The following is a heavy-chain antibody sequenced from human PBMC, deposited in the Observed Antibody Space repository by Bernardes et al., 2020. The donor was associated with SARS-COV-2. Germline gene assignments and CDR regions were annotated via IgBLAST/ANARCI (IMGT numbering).Heavy chain of an antibody. CDR1: CGSICRYY. D-gene: IGHD6-19*01. CDR3: AGWYSSGLYYFDF. Sequence: SEALCLTYAVSCGSICRYYWSWIRQPPGKGLEWIGYIYYSGSTNYNPSLKSRVTMSVDTSKNQFSLKLSSVTAADTAVYYCAGWYSSGLYYFDFWGQGTLVTVSS. CDR2: IYYSGST. J-gene: IGHJ4*02. V-gene: IGHV4-59*01.